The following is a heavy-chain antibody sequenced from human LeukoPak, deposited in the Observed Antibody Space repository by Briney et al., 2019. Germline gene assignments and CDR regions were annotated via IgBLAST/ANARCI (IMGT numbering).Heavy chain of an antibody. CDR3: ARLRINGNRDY. V-gene: IGHV4-59*08. J-gene: IGHJ4*02. Sequence: PETLSLTCTVSGGSISSYYWSWIRQPPGKGLEWIGHIYYSGSTNYNPSLNSRVTISEDTSRNQFSLKLSSVTAADTAVYFCARLRINGNRDYWGQGTLVTVSS. CDR1: GGSISSYY. D-gene: IGHD1-14*01. CDR2: IYYSGST.